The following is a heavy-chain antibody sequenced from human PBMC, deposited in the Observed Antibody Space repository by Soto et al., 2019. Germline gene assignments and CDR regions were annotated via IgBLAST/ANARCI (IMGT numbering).Heavy chain of an antibody. J-gene: IGHJ4*03. CDR1: GFIFRIYD. V-gene: IGHV3-23*01. D-gene: IGHD1-1*01. CDR3: AKLAPEPSTSQRYTDS. Sequence: GGSLRLSCATSGFIFRIYDMSWVRQAPGKGLEWVSGISPTGGTTYYADSVKGRFTISRDNSGHTLFLTLKSLRVDDTAIYYCAKLAPEPSTSQRYTDSWGQGALVTVSS. CDR2: ISPTGGTT.